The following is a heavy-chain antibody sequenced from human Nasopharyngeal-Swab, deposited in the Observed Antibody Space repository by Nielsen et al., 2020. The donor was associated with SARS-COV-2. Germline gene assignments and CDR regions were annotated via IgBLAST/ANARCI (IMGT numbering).Heavy chain of an antibody. CDR2: ISGSGGST. D-gene: IGHD2-2*01. CDR3: AKDYGLYCSSTSCPDDAFDI. Sequence: GESLKISCAASGFTFSSYAMSWVRQAPGKGLEWVSAISGSGGSTYYADSVKGRFTISRDNSKNTLYLQMNSLRAEDTAVYYCAKDYGLYCSSTSCPDDAFDIWGQGTMVIVSS. V-gene: IGHV3-23*01. J-gene: IGHJ3*02. CDR1: GFTFSSYA.